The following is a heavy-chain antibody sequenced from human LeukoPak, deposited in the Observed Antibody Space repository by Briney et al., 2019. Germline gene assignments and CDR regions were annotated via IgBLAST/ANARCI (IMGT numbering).Heavy chain of an antibody. CDR2: INPSGGST. D-gene: IGHD3-22*01. CDR1: GYTFTSYY. CDR3: ARGGHYYYDSSGYYYLPYFDY. V-gene: IGHV1-46*01. Sequence: ASVKVSCKASGYTFTSYYMHWVRQAPGQGLEWMGIINPSGGSTSYAQKFQGRVTMTRDTSTSTVYMELSSLRSEDTAVYYCARGGHYYYDSSGYYYLPYFDYWGQGTLVTVSS. J-gene: IGHJ4*02.